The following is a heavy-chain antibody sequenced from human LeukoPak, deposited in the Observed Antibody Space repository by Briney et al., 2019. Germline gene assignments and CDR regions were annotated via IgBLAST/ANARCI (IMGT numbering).Heavy chain of an antibody. Sequence: GGSLRLSCAASEFTLSSSAMHWVRQAPGKGLEWVAIISKDGSDKYYLDSVEGRFAISRDDSKNTLYLQMNNLRAEDTAVYYCAKDQYFVTGYYSYMDVWGKGTTVTISS. CDR1: EFTLSSSA. J-gene: IGHJ6*03. V-gene: IGHV3-30*18. D-gene: IGHD2-21*02. CDR2: ISKDGSDK. CDR3: AKDQYFVTGYYSYMDV.